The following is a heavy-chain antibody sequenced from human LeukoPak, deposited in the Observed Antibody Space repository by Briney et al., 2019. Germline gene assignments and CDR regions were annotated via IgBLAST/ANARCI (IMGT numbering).Heavy chain of an antibody. V-gene: IGHV5-51*01. J-gene: IGHJ5*02. CDR3: ARLVRISSTPRPSWFDP. D-gene: IGHD6-13*01. Sequence: GESLKISCKGSGYSFTSYWIGWVRQMPGKGLEWMGIIYPGDSDTRYSPSFQGQVTISADKSISTAYLQWSSLKASDTAMYYCARLVRISSTPRPSWFDPWGQGTLVTVSS. CDR2: IYPGDSDT. CDR1: GYSFTSYW.